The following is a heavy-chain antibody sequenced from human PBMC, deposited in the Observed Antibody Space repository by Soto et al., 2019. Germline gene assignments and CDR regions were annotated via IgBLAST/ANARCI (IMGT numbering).Heavy chain of an antibody. CDR2: IVVGSGNT. J-gene: IGHJ5*02. Sequence: SVKVSCKASGFTFSSSAVQWVRQARGQRLEWIGKIVVGSGNTNYAQKFQERVTITRDMSTSTAYMELSSLRSEDTAFYYCAAFDPGPMGFDPWGRGTLVTVSS. CDR1: GFTFSSSA. CDR3: AAFDPGPMGFDP. V-gene: IGHV1-58*01. D-gene: IGHD3-9*01.